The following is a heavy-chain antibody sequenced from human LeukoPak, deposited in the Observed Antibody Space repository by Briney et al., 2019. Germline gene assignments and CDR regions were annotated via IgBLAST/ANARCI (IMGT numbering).Heavy chain of an antibody. V-gene: IGHV3-74*01. CDR2: INSDGSST. D-gene: IGHD3-10*01. Sequence: GGSPRLSCAPSRFTFSSYWMHWVRQVPGKGLVWVSRINSDGSSTSYADSVKGRFTISRDNAKNTLYVQMNSLRAEDTAVYYCSTGSGHAFDIWGRGTMVTVSS. CDR3: STGSGHAFDI. CDR1: RFTFSSYW. J-gene: IGHJ3*02.